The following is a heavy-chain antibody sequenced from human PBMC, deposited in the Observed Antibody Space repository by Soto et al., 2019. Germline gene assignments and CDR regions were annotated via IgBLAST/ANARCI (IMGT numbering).Heavy chain of an antibody. D-gene: IGHD4-17*01. J-gene: IGHJ5*02. CDR3: AREGPILVTKVLRFDP. CDR2: IYYSGST. V-gene: IGHV4-30-4*01. CDR1: GGSISSGDYY. Sequence: SETLSLTCTVSGGSISSGDYYWSWIRQPPGKGLEWIGYIYYSGSTYYNPSLKSRVTISVDTSKNQFSLKLSSVTAADTAVYYCAREGPILVTKVLRFDPWGQGTLVTVSS.